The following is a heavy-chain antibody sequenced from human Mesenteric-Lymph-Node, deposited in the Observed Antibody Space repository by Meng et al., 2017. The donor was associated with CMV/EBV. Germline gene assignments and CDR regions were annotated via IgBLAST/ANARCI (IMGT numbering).Heavy chain of an antibody. CDR1: GFTFSSYE. J-gene: IGHJ6*02. CDR2: ISSSGSTI. Sequence: GGSLRLSCAASGFTFSSYEMNWVRQAPGKGLEWVSYISSSGSTIYYADSVKGRFTISRDNAKNSLYLQMNSLRAEDTAVYYCASRPDSSSWLKDYYYGMDVWGQGTTVTVSS. V-gene: IGHV3-48*03. D-gene: IGHD6-13*01. CDR3: ASRPDSSSWLKDYYYGMDV.